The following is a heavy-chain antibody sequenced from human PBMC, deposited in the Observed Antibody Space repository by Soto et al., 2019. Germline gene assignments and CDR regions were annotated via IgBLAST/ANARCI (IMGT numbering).Heavy chain of an antibody. CDR1: GGSFSGYY. J-gene: IGHJ4*02. CDR3: ASLAVAGTDY. CDR2: INHSGST. Sequence: SETLSLTCAVYGGSFSGYYWSWIRQPPGKGLEWIGEINHSGSTNYNPSLKSRVTISVETSKNKLSLKLSSVNAADTAVYYCASLAVAGTDYWGQGTLVTVSS. D-gene: IGHD6-13*01. V-gene: IGHV4-34*01.